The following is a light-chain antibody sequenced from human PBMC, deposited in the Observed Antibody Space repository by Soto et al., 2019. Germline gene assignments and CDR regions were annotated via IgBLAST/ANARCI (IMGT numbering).Light chain of an antibody. CDR2: GAS. J-gene: IGKJ5*01. CDR1: QSISSY. CDR3: QQSYNTVT. Sequence: DIQMTQSPSSLSASVGDRVTITCRASQSISSYLNWYQQKPGNAPKLLIYGASSLQSGVPSRFSGSGSGTDVTLTISSLQPEDFATYYWQQSYNTVTLGQGTRLEIK. V-gene: IGKV1-39*01.